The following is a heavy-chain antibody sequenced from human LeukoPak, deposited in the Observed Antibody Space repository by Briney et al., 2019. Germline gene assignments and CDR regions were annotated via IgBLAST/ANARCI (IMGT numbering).Heavy chain of an antibody. D-gene: IGHD1-26*01. CDR3: TSLFSGSYYEDY. V-gene: IGHV3-73*01. CDR1: GFTFSGSA. Sequence: GGSLRLSCAASGFTFSGSAMHWVRQASGKGLEWVGRIRSKANSYATAYAASVKGRFTISRDDSKNTAHLQMNSLKTEDTAVYYCTSLFSGSYYEDYWGQGTLVTVSS. CDR2: IRSKANSYAT. J-gene: IGHJ4*02.